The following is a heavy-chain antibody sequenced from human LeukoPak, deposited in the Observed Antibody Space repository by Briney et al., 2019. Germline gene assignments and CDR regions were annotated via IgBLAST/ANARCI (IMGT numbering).Heavy chain of an antibody. CDR2: ISSSSSYI. D-gene: IGHD6-13*01. CDR3: AREATAAGKNDY. CDR1: GFTFSSYS. J-gene: IGHJ4*02. V-gene: IGHV3-21*01. Sequence: GGCLRLSCAASGFTFSSYSMNWVRQAPGKGLEWVSSISSSSSYIYYADSVKGRFTISRDNAKNSLYLQMNSLRAEDTAVYYCAREATAAGKNDYWGRGTLVTVSS.